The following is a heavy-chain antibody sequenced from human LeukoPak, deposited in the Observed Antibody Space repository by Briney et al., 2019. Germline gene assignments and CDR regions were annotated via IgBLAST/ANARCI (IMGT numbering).Heavy chain of an antibody. D-gene: IGHD4-17*01. J-gene: IGHJ5*01. CDR3: TKDPNGDYVGAFDS. CDR1: GFTFSNFA. Sequence: PGGSLRLSCAASGFTFSNFAMTWVRQAPGKGLEWVSSLSSRQLHTYYSDSVKGRFTISRANSKNTLYLQMNGLRADDTAIYYCTKDPNGDYVGAFDSWGQGILVTVSS. CDR2: LSSRQLHT. V-gene: IGHV3-23*01.